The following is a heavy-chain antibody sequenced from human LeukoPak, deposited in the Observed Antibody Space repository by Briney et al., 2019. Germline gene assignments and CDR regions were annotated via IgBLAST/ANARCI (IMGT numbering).Heavy chain of an antibody. CDR2: IIPIFGTA. V-gene: IGHV1-69*13. J-gene: IGHJ4*02. D-gene: IGHD6-6*01. Sequence: SVKVSCKASGGTFSSYAISWVRQAPGQGLEWMGGIIPIFGTANYAQKFQGRVTITADESTSTAYMELSSLRSEDTAVYYCARTLEYSSSSGDYWDQGTLVTVSS. CDR1: GGTFSSYA. CDR3: ARTLEYSSSSGDY.